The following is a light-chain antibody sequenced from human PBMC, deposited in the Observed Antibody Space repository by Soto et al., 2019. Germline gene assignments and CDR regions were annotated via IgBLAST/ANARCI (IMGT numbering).Light chain of an antibody. CDR3: QQYKSLPLT. V-gene: IGKV1-33*01. CDR1: QDISNF. CDR2: DAS. Sequence: DMQKNQNPATLSASVGDRVTITCQASQDISNFLNWYRQKPGEAPNLLIYDASTLETGVPLRFSGSGYGSYFSFTISSLQPEDVATYYCQQYKSLPLTFGGGTKVDIK. J-gene: IGKJ4*01.